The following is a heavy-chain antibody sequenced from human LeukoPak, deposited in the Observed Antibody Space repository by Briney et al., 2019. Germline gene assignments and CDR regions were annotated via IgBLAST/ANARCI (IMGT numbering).Heavy chain of an antibody. CDR2: IYFTGRT. Sequence: SETLSLTCTVSGGSIGSHYWSWIRQLPGKGLEWIGYIYFTGRTDYNPSFKSGFTMSVDTSGNQFSLKLSSLIAADRAVYYCARHELAVTFAFDIWGQGTVVTVSS. D-gene: IGHD2/OR15-2a*01. J-gene: IGHJ3*02. CDR3: ARHELAVTFAFDI. CDR1: GGSIGSHY. V-gene: IGHV4-59*11.